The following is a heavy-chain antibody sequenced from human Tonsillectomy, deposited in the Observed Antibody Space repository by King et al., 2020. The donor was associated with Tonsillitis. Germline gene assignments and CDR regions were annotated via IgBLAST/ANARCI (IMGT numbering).Heavy chain of an antibody. D-gene: IGHD1-1*01. V-gene: IGHV3-20*04. CDR2: LNWNGGTT. CDR1: GFTFDDYG. CDR3: ARGGGTLPDY. Sequence: VQLVESGGGVVRPGGSLRLSCAASGFTFDDYGMNWVRQSPGKGLEWVSGLNWNGGTTRYTDSVRGRFTISRDNAKNSLYLQMNSLRAEDTAFYYCARGGGTLPDYWGQGTLVTVSS. J-gene: IGHJ4*02.